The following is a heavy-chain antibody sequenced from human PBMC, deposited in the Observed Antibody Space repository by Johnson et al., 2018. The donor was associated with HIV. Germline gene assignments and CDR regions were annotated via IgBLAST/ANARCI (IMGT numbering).Heavy chain of an antibody. D-gene: IGHD6-13*01. CDR2: IISSGSTI. CDR1: GFTFSDYY. Sequence: QVQLVESGGGLVKPGGSLRLSCAASGFTFSDYYMSWIRQAPGKGLEWVSYIISSGSTIYYADSVKGRFTISRDNSKNTLFLQMNSLTAEDTAVYFCARAASQQQLKVPFDIWGQGTMVTVSS. J-gene: IGHJ3*02. CDR3: ARAASQQQLKVPFDI. V-gene: IGHV3-11*04.